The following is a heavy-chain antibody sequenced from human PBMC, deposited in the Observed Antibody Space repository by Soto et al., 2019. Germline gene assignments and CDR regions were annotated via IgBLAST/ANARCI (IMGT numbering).Heavy chain of an antibody. D-gene: IGHD2-8*01. CDR1: GFTFSDYY. CDR3: ARTYCSSTSCYLSEAYCTNGVCYYGWFDP. CDR2: ISSSGSTI. J-gene: IGHJ5*02. V-gene: IGHV3-11*01. Sequence: GGSLRLSCAASGFTFSDYYMSWIRQAPGKGLEWVSYISSSGSTIYYADSVKGRFTISRDNAKNSLYLQMNSLRAEDTAVYYCARTYCSSTSCYLSEAYCTNGVCYYGWFDPWGQGTLVTVSS.